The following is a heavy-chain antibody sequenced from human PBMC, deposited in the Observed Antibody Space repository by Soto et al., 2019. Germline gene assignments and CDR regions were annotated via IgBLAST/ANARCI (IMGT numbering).Heavy chain of an antibody. CDR2: INPSGGST. J-gene: IGHJ4*02. CDR3: TRGPRSTSTGTGAF. D-gene: IGHD1-1*01. V-gene: IGHV1-46*01. Sequence: ASVKVSCKASGYTFTTYQIHWVRQAPGQGLEWMGTINPSGGSTSYAQRFQGRVTISRDNAKNTLYLQMNALRVEDTAVYYCTRGPRSTSTGTGAFWGQGTLVTVSS. CDR1: GYTFTTYQ.